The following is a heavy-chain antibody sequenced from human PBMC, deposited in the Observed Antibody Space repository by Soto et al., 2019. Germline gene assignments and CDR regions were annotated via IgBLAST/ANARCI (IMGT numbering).Heavy chain of an antibody. CDR2: VNPSGGGA. CDR3: ARDRFDYTTKNLHL. J-gene: IGHJ5*02. V-gene: IGHV1-46*01. D-gene: IGHD3-16*01. CDR1: GYTFTDFY. Sequence: QVQLVQSGAEVKKPGASVKLSCKASGYTFTDFYVHWVRQAPGQGLEWMGFVNPSGGGATYSQNFQGRITMTRDSSTSTTFMELSSLRSEDTAVYFCARDRFDYTTKNLHLWGQGTLVTVSS.